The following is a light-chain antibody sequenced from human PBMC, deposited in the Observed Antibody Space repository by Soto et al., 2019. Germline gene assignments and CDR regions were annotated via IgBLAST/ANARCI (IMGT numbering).Light chain of an antibody. CDR2: GDN. CDR1: SSNIGAGYD. CDR3: QSYDSSLSRV. V-gene: IGLV1-40*01. J-gene: IGLJ1*01. Sequence: QSVLTQPPSVSGAPGQKITISCTGSSSNIGAGYDVHWYRQFPGAAPKLLISGDNNRPSGVPDRFAGSKSGTSASLAITGLQAEDEAYYYCQSYDSSLSRVFGTGTKLTVL.